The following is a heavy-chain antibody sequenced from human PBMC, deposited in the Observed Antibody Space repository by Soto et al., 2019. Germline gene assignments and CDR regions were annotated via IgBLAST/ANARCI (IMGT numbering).Heavy chain of an antibody. Sequence: GESLKISCKGPGYSFTNSWTGGVLQMPGPGLEWMGIIDTGDSDTRYSPSFEGQVTISVAKPISTAYLQWSSLKASDTAMYYCGRMGAGGLSLFELWGQGTLLTVSS. V-gene: IGHV5-51*04. CDR3: GRMGAGGLSLFEL. CDR2: IDTGDSDT. J-gene: IGHJ4*02. CDR1: GYSFTNSW. D-gene: IGHD3-3*02.